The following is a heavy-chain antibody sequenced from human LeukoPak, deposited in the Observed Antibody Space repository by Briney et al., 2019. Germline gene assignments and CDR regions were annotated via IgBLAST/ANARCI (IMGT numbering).Heavy chain of an antibody. CDR1: GFTVSSNY. Sequence: PGGSLRLSCAASGFTVSSNYMSWVRQAPGKGLEWVSVIYSGGSTYYADSVKGRFTISRDNSKNTLYLQMNSLRAEDTAVDYCARREILCFGEHQDDAFDIWGQGTRVTVSS. D-gene: IGHD3-10*01. CDR3: ARREILCFGEHQDDAFDI. CDR2: IYSGGST. V-gene: IGHV3-66*01. J-gene: IGHJ3*02.